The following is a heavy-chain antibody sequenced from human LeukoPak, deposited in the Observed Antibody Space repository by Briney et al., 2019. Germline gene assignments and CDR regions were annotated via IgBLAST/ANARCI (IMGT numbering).Heavy chain of an antibody. Sequence: SETLSLTCTVSGASISSSTYYWGWIRQAPGKGLEWIGSIYYIGSTYYKSSLKSRVTISADTSKNQFSLKVYSVIAADTAVYYCASHTSFYYDATGYQGALGSWGQGTLVTVSS. V-gene: IGHV4-39*01. D-gene: IGHD3-22*01. CDR3: ASHTSFYYDATGYQGALGS. CDR1: GASISSSTYY. CDR2: IYYIGST. J-gene: IGHJ5*02.